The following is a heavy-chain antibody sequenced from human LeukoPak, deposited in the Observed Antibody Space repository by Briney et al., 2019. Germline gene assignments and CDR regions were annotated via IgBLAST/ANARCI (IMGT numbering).Heavy chain of an antibody. CDR1: GGSISSNSYY. CDR3: ARLGRSWFEAHFDY. V-gene: IGHV4-39*01. J-gene: IGHJ4*02. D-gene: IGHD6-13*01. CDR2: IYYSGNT. Sequence: SETLSPTCTVSGGSISSNSYYWGWIRQPPGKGLEWIGSIYYSGNTYYNPSLKSRVTISVDTSKNQFSLKLSSVTAADTAVYYCARLGRSWFEAHFDYWGQGTQVTVSS.